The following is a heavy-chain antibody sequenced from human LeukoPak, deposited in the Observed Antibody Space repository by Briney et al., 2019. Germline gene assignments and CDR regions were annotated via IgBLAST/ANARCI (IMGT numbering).Heavy chain of an antibody. Sequence: PSETLSLTCSVSGASINGYFWNWVRQTPEKRLDWIGYGSHTGATTSNPTLKSRVSITIDTSKSQISLTMTSVTAADSALYYCARDRRGSFYTFDVWGAGTIVSVS. CDR3: ARDRRGSFYTFDV. J-gene: IGHJ3*01. V-gene: IGHV4-59*01. CDR1: GASINGYF. CDR2: GSHTGAT. D-gene: IGHD1-26*01.